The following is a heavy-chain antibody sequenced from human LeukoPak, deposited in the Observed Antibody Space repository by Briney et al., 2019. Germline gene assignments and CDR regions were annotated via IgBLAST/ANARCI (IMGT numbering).Heavy chain of an antibody. V-gene: IGHV3-23*01. Sequence: GSLRLSCAASGFTFSSYAMSWVRQAPGRGLEWVSAISGSGGSTYYADSVKGRFTISRDNSKNTLYLQMNSLRAEDTAVYYCAKDTASSWWYFDLWGRGTLVTVSS. CDR1: GFTFSSYA. CDR3: AKDTASSWWYFDL. J-gene: IGHJ2*01. D-gene: IGHD5-18*01. CDR2: ISGSGGST.